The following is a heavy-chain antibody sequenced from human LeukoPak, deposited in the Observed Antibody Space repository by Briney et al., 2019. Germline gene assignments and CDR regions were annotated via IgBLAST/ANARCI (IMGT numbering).Heavy chain of an antibody. Sequence: GGSLRLSCEASGLTFSSYAMTWVRQAPGKGLEWVSTISGSGRTTYYADSVKGRFTVSRDSSKNTLYLQMSSLRAEDTALYYCAKDSSSGDYTRAFDIWGQGTLVTVSS. V-gene: IGHV3-23*01. D-gene: IGHD4-17*01. CDR2: ISGSGRTT. CDR3: AKDSSSGDYTRAFDI. J-gene: IGHJ3*02. CDR1: GLTFSSYA.